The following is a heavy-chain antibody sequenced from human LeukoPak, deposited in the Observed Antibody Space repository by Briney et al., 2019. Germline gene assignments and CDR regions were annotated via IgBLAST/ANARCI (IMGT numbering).Heavy chain of an antibody. Sequence: SVKVSCKASGYTFINYDINWVRQATGQGLEWMGGIIPIFGTANYAQKFQGRVTITADESTSTAYMELSSLRSEDTAVYYCARDPRGLWFGELPSWGQGTLVTVSS. J-gene: IGHJ4*02. V-gene: IGHV1-69*13. D-gene: IGHD3-10*01. CDR2: IIPIFGTA. CDR3: ARDPRGLWFGELPS. CDR1: GYTFINYD.